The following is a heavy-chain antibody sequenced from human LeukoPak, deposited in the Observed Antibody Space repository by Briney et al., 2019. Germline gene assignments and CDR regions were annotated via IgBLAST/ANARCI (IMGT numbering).Heavy chain of an antibody. D-gene: IGHD5-12*01. V-gene: IGHV3-30*03. CDR1: GFTFSNYG. CDR3: ARNDIVAFFDY. Sequence: GGSLRLSCAASGFTFSNYGMGWVRQAPGKGLEWVAAISYDGSNEYYADSVKGRFTISRDNSKYTLYLQMNSLRAEDTAVYYCARNDIVAFFDYWGQGTLVTVSS. CDR2: ISYDGSNE. J-gene: IGHJ4*02.